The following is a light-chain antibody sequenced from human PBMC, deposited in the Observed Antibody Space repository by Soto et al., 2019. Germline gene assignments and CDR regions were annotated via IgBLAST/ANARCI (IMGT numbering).Light chain of an antibody. CDR1: SSNIGAGFD. J-gene: IGLJ2*01. Sequence: QSVLTQPPSVSGAPGQRVTISCTGSSSNIGAGFDVHWYQQLPGTAPKLLIYDNSNRPSGVPDRFSGSKSGTSASLAITGLQAEDEADYYCQSYDSSLSGSGVFGGGTKHTVL. V-gene: IGLV1-40*01. CDR2: DNS. CDR3: QSYDSSLSGSGV.